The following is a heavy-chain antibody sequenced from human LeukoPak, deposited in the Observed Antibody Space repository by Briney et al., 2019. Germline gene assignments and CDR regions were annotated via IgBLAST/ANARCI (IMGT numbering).Heavy chain of an antibody. D-gene: IGHD4-17*01. CDR1: GFTFSSNG. J-gene: IGHJ4*02. Sequence: GGSLRLSCVASGFTFSSNGMHWVRQAPGKGLEWVTFIQYDGSKKYYADSVKGRFTISRDNGKNSLYLQMNSLRAEDTAVYYCARDRLHYGEYEKTFDYWGQGTLVTVSS. V-gene: IGHV3-30*02. CDR2: IQYDGSKK. CDR3: ARDRLHYGEYEKTFDY.